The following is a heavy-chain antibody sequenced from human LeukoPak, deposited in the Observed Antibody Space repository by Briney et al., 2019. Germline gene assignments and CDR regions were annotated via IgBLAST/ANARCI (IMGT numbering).Heavy chain of an antibody. CDR1: GDSISSGDYY. Sequence: SEILSPTCTVSGDSISSGDYYCSWIRQHPGEGLEWIGYIYYSGSTYYNPSLKSRVTISVDTSKNQFSLKLSSVTAADTAVYYCARRNYGSGDNNWFDPWGQGTLVTVSS. J-gene: IGHJ5*02. V-gene: IGHV4-31*03. CDR3: ARRNYGSGDNNWFDP. D-gene: IGHD3-10*01. CDR2: IYYSGST.